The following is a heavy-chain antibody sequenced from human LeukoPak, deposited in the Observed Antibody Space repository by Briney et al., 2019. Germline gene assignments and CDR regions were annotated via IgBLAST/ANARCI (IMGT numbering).Heavy chain of an antibody. V-gene: IGHV4-39*01. D-gene: IGHD1-26*01. CDR2: IYYSGST. Sequence: PSETLSLPCTVSGGSISSSSYYWGWIRQPPGKGLEWIGSIYYSGSTYYNPSLKSRVTISVDTSKNQFSLKLSSVTAADTVVYYCARRSGSYYATHFDYWGQGTLVTVSS. CDR1: GGSISSSSYY. CDR3: ARRSGSYYATHFDY. J-gene: IGHJ4*02.